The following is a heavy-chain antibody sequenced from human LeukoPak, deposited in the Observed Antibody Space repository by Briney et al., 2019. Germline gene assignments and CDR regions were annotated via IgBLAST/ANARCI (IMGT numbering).Heavy chain of an antibody. CDR2: ISYDGSNK. Sequence: GGSLRLSCAASGFTFSSYAMHWVRQAPGKGLEWVAVISYDGSNKYYADSVKGRFTISRDNSKNTLYLQTNSLRAEDTAVYYCASIAVAGGDYWGQGTLVTVSS. V-gene: IGHV3-30-3*01. CDR1: GFTFSSYA. D-gene: IGHD6-19*01. J-gene: IGHJ4*02. CDR3: ASIAVAGGDY.